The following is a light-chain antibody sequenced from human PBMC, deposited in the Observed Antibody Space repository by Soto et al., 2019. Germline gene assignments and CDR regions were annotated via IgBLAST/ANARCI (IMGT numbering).Light chain of an antibody. CDR1: QSISSW. CDR2: DAS. V-gene: IGKV1-5*01. J-gene: IGKJ1*01. CDR3: QQYNSYPWT. Sequence: DIQMTQSPSTLSASVGDRVTITCRASQSISSWLAWYQQKPGKAPKLLIYDASSLESGVPSRFSGSGSGTEFTLNISSLQPDDFETYYCQQYNSYPWTFVQGTKVDIK.